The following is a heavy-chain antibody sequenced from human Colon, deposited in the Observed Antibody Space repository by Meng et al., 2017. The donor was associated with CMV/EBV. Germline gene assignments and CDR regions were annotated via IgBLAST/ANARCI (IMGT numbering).Heavy chain of an antibody. Sequence: ASVKVSCKSSGYTLTTYYMHWVRQAPGQGLEWMGMINPSGSSTTYAQKFQGRVTMTKDMSASTVYLEVASLTSDDTAVYYCARDPGLGWSDYWGQGTLVTVSS. CDR2: INPSGSST. V-gene: IGHV1-46*01. CDR1: GYTLTTYY. CDR3: ARDPGLGWSDY. D-gene: IGHD2-15*01. J-gene: IGHJ4*02.